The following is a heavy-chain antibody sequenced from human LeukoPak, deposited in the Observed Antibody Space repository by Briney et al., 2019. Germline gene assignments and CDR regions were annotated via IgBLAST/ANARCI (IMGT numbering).Heavy chain of an antibody. CDR3: AREFSGTTVAARVFDS. Sequence: PSETLSLTCTVSGDSITSYYWTYIRQPAGKGLEWIGRIHTSGITNYNPSLKSRVTMSLDTSKNQFSLNLSSVTAADTAIYYCAREFSGTTVAARVFDSWGQGTLVTVSS. CDR1: GDSITSYY. CDR2: IHTSGIT. V-gene: IGHV4-4*07. D-gene: IGHD6-6*01. J-gene: IGHJ4*02.